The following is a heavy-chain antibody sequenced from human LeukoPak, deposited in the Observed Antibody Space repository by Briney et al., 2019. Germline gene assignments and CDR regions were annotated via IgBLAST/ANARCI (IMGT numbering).Heavy chain of an antibody. CDR1: GFTFSSYS. V-gene: IGHV3-48*01. CDR2: ISSSSSTI. D-gene: IGHD6-13*01. J-gene: IGHJ4*02. CDR3: ATPAAAGIDY. Sequence: GSLRLSCAASGFTFSSYSMNWVRQAPGKGLEWVSYISSSSSTIYYADSVKGRFTISRDNAKNSLYLQMNSLRAEDTAVYYCATPAAAGIDYWGQGTLVTVSS.